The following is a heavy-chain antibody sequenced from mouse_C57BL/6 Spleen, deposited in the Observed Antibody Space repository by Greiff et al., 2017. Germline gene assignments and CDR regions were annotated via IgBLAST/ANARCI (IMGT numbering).Heavy chain of an antibody. CDR3: ARLGWDGYYFDY. CDR2: INPGSGGT. CDR1: GYAFTNYL. V-gene: IGHV1-54*01. Sequence: VQLQQSGAELVRPGTSVKVSCKASGYAFTNYLIEWVKQRPGQGLEWIGVINPGSGGTNYNEKFKGKATLTADKSSSTAYMQLSSLTSEDSAVYFCARLGWDGYYFDYWGQGTTLTVSS. J-gene: IGHJ2*01. D-gene: IGHD4-1*01.